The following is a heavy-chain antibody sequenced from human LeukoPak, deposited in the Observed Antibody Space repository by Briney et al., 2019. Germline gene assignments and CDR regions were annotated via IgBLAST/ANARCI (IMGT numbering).Heavy chain of an antibody. CDR1: GFTFSLYA. D-gene: IGHD3-10*01. CDR3: ARGEFLYGSGSYRPSFDY. V-gene: IGHV3-23*01. J-gene: IGHJ4*02. Sequence: GGSLRLSCAASGFTFSLYAMSWVRQAPGKGLEWISSISGSGDNTYYAESVKGRFTISRDNSKNTLYLRMKSLRAEDTAVYYCARGEFLYGSGSYRPSFDYWGQGTLVTVSS. CDR2: ISGSGDNT.